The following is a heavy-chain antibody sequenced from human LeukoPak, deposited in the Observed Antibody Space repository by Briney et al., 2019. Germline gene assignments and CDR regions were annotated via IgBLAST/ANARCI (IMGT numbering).Heavy chain of an antibody. Sequence: PSETLSLTCTVSGGSIRSTSYSWGWIRQPPGKGLEWIGNIHYTGTTYYNPSLRSRVTIFVDTSNNNFSLKLNSVTAADTAVYYCAQLVPAAGPTDFDYWDQGTLVTVSS. CDR1: GGSIRSTSYS. D-gene: IGHD6-13*01. CDR3: AQLVPAAGPTDFDY. CDR2: IHYTGTT. V-gene: IGHV4-39*02. J-gene: IGHJ4*02.